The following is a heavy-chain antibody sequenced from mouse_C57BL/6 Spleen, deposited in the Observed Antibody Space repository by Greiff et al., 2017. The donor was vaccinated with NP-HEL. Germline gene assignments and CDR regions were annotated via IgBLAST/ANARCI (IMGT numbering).Heavy chain of an antibody. CDR2: ISSGGDYI. CDR1: GFTFSSYA. J-gene: IGHJ2*01. V-gene: IGHV5-9-1*02. Sequence: DVMLVESGEGLVKPGGSLKLSCGASGFTFSSYAMSWVRQTPEKRLEWVAYISSGGDYIYYADTVKGRFTISRDNARNTLYLQMSSLKSEDTAMYYCTRGGTSYYFDYWGQGTTLTVSS. CDR3: TRGGTSYYFDY. D-gene: IGHD3-3*01.